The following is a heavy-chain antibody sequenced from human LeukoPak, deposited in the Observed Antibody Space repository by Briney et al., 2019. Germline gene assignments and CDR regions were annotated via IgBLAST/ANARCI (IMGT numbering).Heavy chain of an antibody. J-gene: IGHJ4*02. V-gene: IGHV3-23*01. D-gene: IGHD1-26*01. Sequence: SGGSLRLSCAASGLTFSSYGMSWVRQAPGKGLEWVSSISHSGGSTYYADSVMGRFTISRDNSKNTLYLQMNSLRTEDTAVYYCAKQQGGGYFDYWGQGTLLTVSS. CDR1: GLTFSSYG. CDR2: ISHSGGST. CDR3: AKQQGGGYFDY.